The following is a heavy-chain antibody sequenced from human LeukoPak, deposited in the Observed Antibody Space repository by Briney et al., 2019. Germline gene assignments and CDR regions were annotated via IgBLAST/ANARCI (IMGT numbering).Heavy chain of an antibody. CDR1: GGSISSSSYY. CDR3: ARSPGSRYAYDDY. J-gene: IGHJ4*02. D-gene: IGHD6-13*01. V-gene: IGHV4-39*01. Sequence: PSETLSLTWTVSGGSISSSSYYWGWIRQPPGKGPEWIGTIYYVGDTYYNPSLQSRVTISVDTSKNQFSLKLSSVTAADTAVYYCARSPGSRYAYDDYWGQGTLVTVSS. CDR2: IYYVGDT.